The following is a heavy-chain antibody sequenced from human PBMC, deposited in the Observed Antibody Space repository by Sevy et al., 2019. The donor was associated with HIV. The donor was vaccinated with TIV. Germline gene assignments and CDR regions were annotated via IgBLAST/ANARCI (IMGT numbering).Heavy chain of an antibody. Sequence: ASVKVSCKASGFTFTYYTVHWVRQAPGQGLEWMGWINPGNGNTRYSQKFQGRVTITTDTSATTTYMALSSLRPEDTAVYYCAPSPGGTKHFNPLGQGTRVTVSS. J-gene: IGHJ5*02. CDR2: INPGNGNT. D-gene: IGHD2-15*01. CDR3: APSPGGTKHFNP. V-gene: IGHV1-3*01. CDR1: GFTFTYYT.